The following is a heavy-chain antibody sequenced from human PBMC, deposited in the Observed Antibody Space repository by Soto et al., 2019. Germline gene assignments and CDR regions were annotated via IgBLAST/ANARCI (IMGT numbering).Heavy chain of an antibody. CDR2: ISGDGSVR. Sequence: GGSLRLSCAASGFTFNSDLMSGGRQVPGKGLVWVSRISGDGSVRNYADSVRGRFTISRDNAKNTLFLQLNSLSVEDTAVYYCVRGTMTGSFLIYWGQGTLVTVSS. J-gene: IGHJ4*02. V-gene: IGHV3-74*01. D-gene: IGHD2-15*01. CDR1: GFTFNSDL. CDR3: VRGTMTGSFLIY.